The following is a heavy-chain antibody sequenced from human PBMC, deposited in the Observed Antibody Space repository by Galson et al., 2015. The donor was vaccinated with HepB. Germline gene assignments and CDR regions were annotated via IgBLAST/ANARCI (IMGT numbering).Heavy chain of an antibody. CDR3: ARRLRYCTGGVCSTEWGIDY. CDR1: GYSFTSYW. D-gene: IGHD2-8*02. J-gene: IGHJ4*02. V-gene: IGHV5-51*03. CDR2: IYPGDSDT. Sequence: QSGAEVKKPGESLKISCKGSGYSFTSYWIGWVRQMPGKGLEWMGIIYPGDSDTRYSPSFQGQVTISADKSISTAYLQWSSLKASDTAMYYCARRLRYCTGGVCSTEWGIDYWGQGTLVTVSS.